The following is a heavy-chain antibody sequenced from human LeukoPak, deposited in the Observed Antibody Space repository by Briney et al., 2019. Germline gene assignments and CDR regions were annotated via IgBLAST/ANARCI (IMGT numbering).Heavy chain of an antibody. CDR3: ARDRGLTGEDY. J-gene: IGHJ4*02. D-gene: IGHD7-27*01. V-gene: IGHV4-4*02. CDR2: IYHSGST. Sequence: SGTPSLTCAVSGGSISSSNWWSWVRQPPGKGLEWIGEIYHSGSTSYNPSLESRVTISVDKSNNQFSLKLNSVTAADTAVYYCARDRGLTGEDYWGQGTLVTVSS. CDR1: GGSISSSNW.